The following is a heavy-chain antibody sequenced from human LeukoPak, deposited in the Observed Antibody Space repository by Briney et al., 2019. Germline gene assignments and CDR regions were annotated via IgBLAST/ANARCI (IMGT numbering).Heavy chain of an antibody. Sequence: PGGSLRLSCAASGFTFSSYAMSWVRRAPGKGLEWVSVISGGGGSTYYADSVKGRFTISRDISKSTLYLQMNTLRADDTAVYYCAKAAGSSGWYTTIDYWGQGTLVTVSS. CDR1: GFTFSSYA. CDR3: AKAAGSSGWYTTIDY. V-gene: IGHV3-23*01. CDR2: ISGGGGST. J-gene: IGHJ4*02. D-gene: IGHD6-19*01.